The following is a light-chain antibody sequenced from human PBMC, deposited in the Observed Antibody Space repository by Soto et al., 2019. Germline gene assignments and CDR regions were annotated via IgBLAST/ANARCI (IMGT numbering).Light chain of an antibody. CDR1: QSVSSN. Sequence: EIVMTQSPTTLSVSPGERATLSCRASQSVSSNLAWYQQKPGQAPRLLIYDTSTRANGIPARFSGSGSGTEFTLTINSLQAEDCAVYYCQQYYNWPRTFGQGTRLEIK. CDR2: DTS. V-gene: IGKV3-15*01. CDR3: QQYYNWPRT. J-gene: IGKJ5*01.